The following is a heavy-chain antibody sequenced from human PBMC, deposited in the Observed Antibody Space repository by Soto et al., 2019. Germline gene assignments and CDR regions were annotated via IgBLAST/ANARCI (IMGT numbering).Heavy chain of an antibody. CDR3: ARVYVPASIDDYYYYGMDV. J-gene: IGHJ6*02. Sequence: SQTLSLTCAISGDSVSGNTAAWNWIRQSPSRGLEWLGRTFYRSKWYNDYAVSVKSRITINPDTSKNQFSLQLNSVTPEDTAVYYCARVYVPASIDDYYYYGMDVWGQGTTVTVSS. D-gene: IGHD2-2*02. CDR2: TFYRSKWYN. CDR1: GDSVSGNTAA. V-gene: IGHV6-1*01.